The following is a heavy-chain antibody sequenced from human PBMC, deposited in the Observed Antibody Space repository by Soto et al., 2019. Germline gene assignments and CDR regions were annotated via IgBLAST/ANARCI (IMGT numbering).Heavy chain of an antibody. D-gene: IGHD1-26*01. J-gene: IGHJ4*02. Sequence: GASVKVSCKASGYSFTSLDINWVRQTAGQGLEWMGWMEPSTGTTGYAQKFQGRVTMTRDTSINTAYMELTTLTSDDTAFYYCARGVSAGVDYWGQGTLVTVS. CDR2: MEPSTGTT. CDR3: ARGVSAGVDY. V-gene: IGHV1-8*01. CDR1: GYSFTSLD.